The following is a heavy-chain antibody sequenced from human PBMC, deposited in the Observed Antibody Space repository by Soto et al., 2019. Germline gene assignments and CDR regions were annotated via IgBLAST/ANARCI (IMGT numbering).Heavy chain of an antibody. V-gene: IGHV3-48*01. J-gene: IGHJ5*02. CDR2: ISGSSSTI. CDR3: ARDYSGSFNWFDP. D-gene: IGHD1-26*01. CDR1: GFTFCTYN. Sequence: GGSLRLSCATSGFTFCTYNMNGVRLAPGKGLEWVSYISGSSSTIYYADSVKGRFTISRDNAKNSLYLQMNSLRVDDTAVYYCARDYSGSFNWFDPWGQGTLVTVSS.